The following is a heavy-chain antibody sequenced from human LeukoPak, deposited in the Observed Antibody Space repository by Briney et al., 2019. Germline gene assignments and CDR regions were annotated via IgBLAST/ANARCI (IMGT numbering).Heavy chain of an antibody. CDR2: INGDGSRT. V-gene: IGHV3-74*01. J-gene: IGHJ4*02. CDR1: GFTFSSHW. Sequence: GGSLRLSCAASGFTFSSHWMHWVRQAPGKGLVWVSRINGDGSRTTYADSVQGRFTISKDNAKNTLYLQMNSLGDDDTAVYYPAGANGTLDYWGRGTLVTVSS. D-gene: IGHD1-1*01. CDR3: AGANGTLDY.